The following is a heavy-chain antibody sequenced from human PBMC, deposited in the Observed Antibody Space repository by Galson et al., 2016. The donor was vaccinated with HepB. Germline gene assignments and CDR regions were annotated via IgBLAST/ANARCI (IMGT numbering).Heavy chain of an antibody. V-gene: IGHV4-34*01. Sequence: SETLSLTCAVSGTSFSGYYWSWIRQSSAKGLGWIGQITHSQVTDYNPSLKSRVTISIDRSKDQVFLKLNSVTAADTDVYYCARVQRAGNWFDPWGQGTLVIVSS. CDR1: GTSFSGYY. D-gene: IGHD4/OR15-4a*01. CDR3: ARVQRAGNWFDP. J-gene: IGHJ5*02. CDR2: ITHSQVT.